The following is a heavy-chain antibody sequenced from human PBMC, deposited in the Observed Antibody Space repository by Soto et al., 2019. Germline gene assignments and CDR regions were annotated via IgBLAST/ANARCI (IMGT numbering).Heavy chain of an antibody. CDR2: IYTSGST. CDR1: GGSISSYY. D-gene: IGHD6-13*01. V-gene: IGHV4-4*07. CDR3: ARDLDPGIAAAGFFYGRDV. J-gene: IGHJ6*02. Sequence: QVQLQGSGPGLVKPSETLSLTCTVSGGSISSYYWRWIRQPAGTGLEWIGRIYTSGSTNYTPARKSRVTMTVDTSKNQFSLKLSSVTAAATAVYYCARDLDPGIAAAGFFYGRDVWVQGTTVTVSS.